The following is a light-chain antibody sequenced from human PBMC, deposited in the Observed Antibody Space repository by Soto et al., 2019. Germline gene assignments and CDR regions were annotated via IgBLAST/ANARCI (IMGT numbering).Light chain of an antibody. J-gene: IGLJ1*01. CDR3: SSYTNITKRACV. CDR2: EVT. Sequence: QSVLTQPASVSGSPGQSITISCTGTSGDIGSYNRVSWYQQHPGKAPKLIIYEVTDRPSGVSNCFSGSKSGNTASLTISGLQAEDEAEYYCSSYTNITKRACVFGTGTKV. CDR1: SGDIGSYNR. V-gene: IGLV2-14*01.